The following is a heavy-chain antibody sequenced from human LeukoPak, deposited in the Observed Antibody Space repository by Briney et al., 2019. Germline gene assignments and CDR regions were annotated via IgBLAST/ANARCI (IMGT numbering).Heavy chain of an antibody. CDR1: GYMFTGYY. Sequence: GASVKVSCKASGYMFTGYYMHWVRQAPGQGLEWMGWINPNSGGTNYAQKFQGRVTMTRDTSNSTAYMDLNRLRSDDTAVYYCARVVAVTGTPVYYMDVWGKGTTVTVSS. CDR2: INPNSGGT. CDR3: ARVVAVTGTPVYYMDV. D-gene: IGHD6-19*01. J-gene: IGHJ6*03. V-gene: IGHV1-2*02.